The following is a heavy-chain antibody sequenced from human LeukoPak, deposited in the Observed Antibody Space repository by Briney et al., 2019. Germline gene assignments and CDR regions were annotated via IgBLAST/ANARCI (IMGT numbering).Heavy chain of an antibody. CDR1: GFTISSYA. J-gene: IGHJ5*02. D-gene: IGHD2-2*01. V-gene: IGHV3-23*01. CDR3: ATDRDCSSTSCLGWFDP. Sequence: GASLRLSCAASGFTISSYAMSWVRQAPGKGLEWVSAISGSGGSTYYADSVKGRFTISRDNSKNTLYLQMNSLRAEDTAVYYCATDRDCSSTSCLGWFDPWGQGTLVTVSS. CDR2: ISGSGGST.